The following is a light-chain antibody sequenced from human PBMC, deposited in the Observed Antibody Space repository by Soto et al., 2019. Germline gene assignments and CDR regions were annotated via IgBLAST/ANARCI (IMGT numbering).Light chain of an antibody. J-gene: IGKJ1*01. CDR2: DAS. Sequence: EIVLTQSPGTLSLSPGERATLSCRASQSVSSSYLAWYQQKPGQAPRLLISDASNRATGIPARFSGSGSGTDFTLTISSLEPEDFAVYYCQQRSNWPTFGQGTKVDIK. CDR3: QQRSNWPT. V-gene: IGKV3D-20*02. CDR1: QSVSSSY.